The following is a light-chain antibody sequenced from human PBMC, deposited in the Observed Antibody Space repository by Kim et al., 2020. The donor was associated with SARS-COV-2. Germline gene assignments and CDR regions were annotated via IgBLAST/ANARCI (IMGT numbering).Light chain of an antibody. CDR2: GKN. J-gene: IGLJ1*01. V-gene: IGLV3-19*01. Sequence: SSALTPDPAVSVALGQTVRITCQGDSLRSYYASWYQQKPGQAPVLVIYGKNNRPSGIPDRFSGSSSGKTASLTITGAQAEDEADYYCNSRDSSGNHLRVF. CDR1: SLRSYY. CDR3: NSRDSSGNHLRV.